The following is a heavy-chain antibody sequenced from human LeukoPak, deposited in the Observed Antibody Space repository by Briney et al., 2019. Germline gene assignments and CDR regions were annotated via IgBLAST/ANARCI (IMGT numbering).Heavy chain of an antibody. CDR1: GGSISSSSYY. V-gene: IGHV4-39*07. J-gene: IGHJ6*02. Sequence: SETLSLTCTVSGGSISSSSYYWGWIRQPPGKGLEWIGSIYYSGSTYYNPSLKSRVTISVDTSKNQFSLKLSSVTAADTAVYYCASSSLYCSSTSCYPANQRPNYYYYYGMDVWGQGTTVTVSS. CDR3: ASSSLYCSSTSCYPANQRPNYYYYYGMDV. D-gene: IGHD2-2*01. CDR2: IYYSGST.